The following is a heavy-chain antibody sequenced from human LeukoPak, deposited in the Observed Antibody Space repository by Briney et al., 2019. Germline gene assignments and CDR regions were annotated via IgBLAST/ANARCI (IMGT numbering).Heavy chain of an antibody. CDR1: GGSISSYY. D-gene: IGHD1-1*01. V-gene: IGHV4-59*01. CDR3: ARVTTGTVDY. Sequence: TPSETLSLTCTVSGGSISSYYWSWIRQPPGKGLEWIGYIYYSGSTNYNPSLKSRVTISVDTSKNQFSLKLSSVTAADTAVYYCARVTTGTVDYWGQGTLVTVSS. CDR2: IYYSGST. J-gene: IGHJ4*02.